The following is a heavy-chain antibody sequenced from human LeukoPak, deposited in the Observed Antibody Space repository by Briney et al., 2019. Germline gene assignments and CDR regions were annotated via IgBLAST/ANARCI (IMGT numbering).Heavy chain of an antibody. V-gene: IGHV1-69*04. J-gene: IGHJ4*02. Sequence: SVKVSCKASGGTFSSYAISWVRQAPGQGLEWMGRIIPILGIANYAQQFQGRVTITADNSTSTAYMELSSLRSEDTAVYYCERDRPDGQTFDYWGQGTLVTVSS. CDR2: IIPILGIA. CDR1: GGTFSSYA. D-gene: IGHD6-6*01. CDR3: ERDRPDGQTFDY.